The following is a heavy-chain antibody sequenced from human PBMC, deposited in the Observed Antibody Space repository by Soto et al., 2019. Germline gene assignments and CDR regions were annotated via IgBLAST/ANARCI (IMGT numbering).Heavy chain of an antibody. D-gene: IGHD1-26*01. J-gene: IGHJ4*02. Sequence: GGSLRLSCAASGFTFSSYAMHWVRQAPGKGLEWVAVISYDGSNKYYADSVKGRSTISRDNSKNTLYLQMNSLRTEDTAVYYCASDRLLRNIVGATFDYWGQGILVTVSS. CDR3: ASDRLLRNIVGATFDY. CDR1: GFTFSSYA. V-gene: IGHV3-30-3*01. CDR2: ISYDGSNK.